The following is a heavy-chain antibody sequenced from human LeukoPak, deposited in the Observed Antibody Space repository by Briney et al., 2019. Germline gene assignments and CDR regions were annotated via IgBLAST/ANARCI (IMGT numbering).Heavy chain of an antibody. V-gene: IGHV1-69*04. Sequence: SVKVSCKASGYTFTGYYMHWVRQAPGQGLEWMGRIIPILGIANYAQKFQGRVTITADKSTSTAYMELSSLRSEDTAVYYCARDGGDGYNKIDYWGQGTLVTVSS. CDR2: IIPILGIA. CDR3: ARDGGDGYNKIDY. D-gene: IGHD5-24*01. J-gene: IGHJ4*02. CDR1: GYTFTGYY.